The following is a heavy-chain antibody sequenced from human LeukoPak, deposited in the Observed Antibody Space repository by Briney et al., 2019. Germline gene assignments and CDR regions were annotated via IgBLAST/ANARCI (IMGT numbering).Heavy chain of an antibody. CDR3: ARGRITIFGVVKHFDY. D-gene: IGHD3-3*01. CDR2: INHSGST. Sequence: SETLSLTCAVYGGSFSGYYWSWIRQPPGKGLEWIGEINHSGSTNYNPSLKSRVTISVDTSKNQFSLKLSSVTAADTAVYYCARGRITIFGVVKHFDYWGQGTLVTVSS. CDR1: GGSFSGYY. J-gene: IGHJ4*02. V-gene: IGHV4-34*01.